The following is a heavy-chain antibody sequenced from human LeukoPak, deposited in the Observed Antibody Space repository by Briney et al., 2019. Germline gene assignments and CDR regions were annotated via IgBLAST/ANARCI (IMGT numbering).Heavy chain of an antibody. CDR3: ARKPGRITMVRETRFDP. Sequence: PSETLSLTCTVSGGSISSGDYYWSWIRQPPGKGLEWIGYIYYSGSTYYNPSLKSRVTISVDTSKNQFSLKLSSVTAADTAVYYCARKPGRITMVRETRFDPWGQGTLVTVSS. V-gene: IGHV4-30-4*01. D-gene: IGHD3-10*01. J-gene: IGHJ5*02. CDR2: IYYSGST. CDR1: GGSISSGDYY.